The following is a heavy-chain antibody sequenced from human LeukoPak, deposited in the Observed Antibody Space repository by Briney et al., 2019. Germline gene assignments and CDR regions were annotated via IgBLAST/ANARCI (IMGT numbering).Heavy chain of an antibody. D-gene: IGHD6-13*01. CDR3: ARDRNRIAAAGSGRNNWFDP. J-gene: IGHJ5*02. Sequence: EASVKVSCKASGYTFIGYYMHWVRQAPGQGLEWMGWINPNSGGTNYAQKFQGRVTMTRDTSISTAYMELSRLRSDDTAVYYCARDRNRIAAAGSGRNNWFDPWGQGTLVTVS. V-gene: IGHV1-2*02. CDR2: INPNSGGT. CDR1: GYTFIGYY.